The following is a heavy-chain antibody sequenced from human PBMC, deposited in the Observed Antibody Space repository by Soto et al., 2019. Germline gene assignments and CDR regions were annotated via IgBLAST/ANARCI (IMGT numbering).Heavy chain of an antibody. J-gene: IGHJ4*02. D-gene: IGHD3-10*01. CDR3: AKGRGGSGSLTPRVDF. CDR1: GFTFNNYA. CDR2: ISGGGDTT. V-gene: IGHV3-23*01. Sequence: EVQLLESGGGLVQPGGSLRLSCAASGFTFNNYAMTWVRQAPGKALEWVSAISGGGDTTSYADSVKGRFTVSRDGSKNTLYLQMSSLRAEDTALYSCAKGRGGSGSLTPRVDFWGQGTLVTVSS.